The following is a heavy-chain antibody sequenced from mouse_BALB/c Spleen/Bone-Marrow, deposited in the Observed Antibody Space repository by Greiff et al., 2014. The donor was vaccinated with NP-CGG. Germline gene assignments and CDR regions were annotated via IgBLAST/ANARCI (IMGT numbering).Heavy chain of an antibody. V-gene: IGHV4-1*02. CDR3: AKNYYYGYVAY. CDR2: IKPDSSTI. D-gene: IGHD1-2*01. CDR1: GFDFSRYW. Sequence: VQLKESGGGLVQPGGSLKLSCAASGFDFSRYWMTWVRQAPGKGLEWIGEIKPDSSTINYTPSLKDKFIISRDNAKNTLYLQMSKVRSEDTALYYCAKNYYYGYVAYWGQGTLVTVSA. J-gene: IGHJ3*01.